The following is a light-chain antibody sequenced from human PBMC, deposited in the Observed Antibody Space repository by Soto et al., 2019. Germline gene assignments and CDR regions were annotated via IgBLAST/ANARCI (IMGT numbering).Light chain of an antibody. J-gene: IGKJ3*01. Sequence: VMTQSPATLSVSPGEGATLSCWASQSVGRSLAWYQQKPGQAPRLLMFDSSTRATGIPAKFSGSGSGTEFTLTISSLQSEDFAMYYCQQYDDWPLTFGPGTQLAI. CDR1: QSVGRS. V-gene: IGKV3-15*01. CDR3: QQYDDWPLT. CDR2: DSS.